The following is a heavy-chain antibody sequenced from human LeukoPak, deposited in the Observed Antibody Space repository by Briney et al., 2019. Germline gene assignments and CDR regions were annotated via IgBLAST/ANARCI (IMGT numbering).Heavy chain of an antibody. CDR2: IYTSGST. CDR1: GGSISSYY. D-gene: IGHD4-17*01. CDR3: ARDGAYYGDYEGYFDY. V-gene: IGHV4-4*07. Sequence: SETLSLTCTVSGGSISSYYWSWIRQPAGKGLEWIGRIYTSGSTNYNPSLKSRVTMSVDASKNQFSLKLSSVTAADTAVYYCARDGAYYGDYEGYFDYWGQGTLVTVSS. J-gene: IGHJ4*02.